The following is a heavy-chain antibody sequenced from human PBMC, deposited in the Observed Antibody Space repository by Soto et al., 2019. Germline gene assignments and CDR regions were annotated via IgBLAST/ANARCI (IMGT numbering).Heavy chain of an antibody. D-gene: IGHD1-26*01. CDR3: ARDPPDFNSGFDS. CDR2: AYYRSRWQY. J-gene: IGHJ4*02. CDR1: GDSVSNNGAT. Sequence: PSQTLSLTCAICGDSVSNNGATWNWIRQSPSRGLEWLGRAYYRSRWQYDYATSVRSRITINPDTSKNQISLQLTSVTPEDTAVYYCARDPPDFNSGFDSWGQGSLVTVS. V-gene: IGHV6-1*01.